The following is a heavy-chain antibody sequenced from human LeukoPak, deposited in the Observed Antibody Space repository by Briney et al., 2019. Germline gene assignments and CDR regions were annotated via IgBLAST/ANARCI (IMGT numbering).Heavy chain of an antibody. CDR3: AKCTTYTTAWCNWLYP. CDR1: GFTLRSDA. D-gene: IGHD2/OR15-2a*01. J-gene: IGHJ5*02. CDR2: IRGPGTGT. V-gene: IGHV3-23*01. Sequence: PGRSLRLSCAAFGFTLRSDAMTWVRQAPGKGLEWVSSIRGPGTGTTYADSVKGRFSISRDDSKNTVYLQMNSLRAEDTAIYYCAKCTTYTTAWCNWLYPWGQGTLVTVSS.